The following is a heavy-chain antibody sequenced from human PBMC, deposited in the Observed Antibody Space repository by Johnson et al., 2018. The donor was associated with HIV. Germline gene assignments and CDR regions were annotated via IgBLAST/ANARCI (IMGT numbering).Heavy chain of an antibody. CDR2: VNSDGSST. CDR1: GFTFSSYW. V-gene: IGHV3-74*02. CDR3: ARGPPTHYDAFDI. J-gene: IGHJ3*02. Sequence: VQLVESGGGFVQPGGSLRLSCAASGFTFSSYWMHWVRQAPGKGLVWVSRVNSDGSSTSYADSVKGRFTISRDNAKNTLYLQMNSLRAEDTAVYYCARGPPTHYDAFDIWGQGTMVTVSS.